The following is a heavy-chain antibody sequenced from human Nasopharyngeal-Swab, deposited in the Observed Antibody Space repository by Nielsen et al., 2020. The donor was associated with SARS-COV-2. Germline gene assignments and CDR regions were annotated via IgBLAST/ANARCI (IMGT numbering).Heavy chain of an antibody. V-gene: IGHV3-33*01. CDR2: IWYDGSNK. CDR3: ARHPGYCSGGSCYYYYGMDV. Sequence: GESLKISCAASGFAFSSYGMHWVRQAPGKGLEWVAVIWYDGSNKYYADSVKGRFTTSRDNSKNTLYLQMNSLRAEDTAVYYCARHPGYCSGGSCYYYYGMDVWGQGTTVTVSS. D-gene: IGHD2-15*01. J-gene: IGHJ6*02. CDR1: GFAFSSYG.